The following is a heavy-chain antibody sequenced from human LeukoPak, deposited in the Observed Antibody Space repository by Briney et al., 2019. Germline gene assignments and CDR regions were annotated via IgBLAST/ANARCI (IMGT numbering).Heavy chain of an antibody. CDR3: AKQLGYCSDGSCYFPY. D-gene: IGHD2-15*01. V-gene: IGHV3-11*03. Sequence: GGSLRLSCAASGFTFSDYYMSWIRQAPGKGLEWVSYISSSGGYTYYADSVQGRFTISRDNSKSTLCLQMNSLRAEDTAVYYCAKQLGYCSDGSCYFPYWGQGTLVTVSS. J-gene: IGHJ4*02. CDR2: ISSSGGYT. CDR1: GFTFSDYY.